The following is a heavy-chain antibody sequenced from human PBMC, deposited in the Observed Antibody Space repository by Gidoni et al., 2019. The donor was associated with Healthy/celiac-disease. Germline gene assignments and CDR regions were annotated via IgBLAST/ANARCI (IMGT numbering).Heavy chain of an antibody. Sequence: QVQLVESGGGVVQPGRSLRPSCAASGFTFSSYGMHWVRQAPGKGLEWVAVIWYDGSNKYYADSVKGRFTISRDNSKNTLYLQMNSLRAEDTAVYYCARGQGSGWYNWFDPWGQGTLVTVSS. V-gene: IGHV3-33*01. CDR2: IWYDGSNK. CDR1: GFTFSSYG. J-gene: IGHJ5*02. D-gene: IGHD6-19*01. CDR3: ARGQGSGWYNWFDP.